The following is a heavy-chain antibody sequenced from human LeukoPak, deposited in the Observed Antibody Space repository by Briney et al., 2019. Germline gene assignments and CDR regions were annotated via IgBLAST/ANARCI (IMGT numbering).Heavy chain of an antibody. V-gene: IGHV3-48*01. Sequence: GGSLRLSCVASGFTVSSNYMSWVRQAPGKGLEWVSHISGGSPVIDYADSVKGRFTISRENAKNSLYLQMNSLRAEDTAVYYCTRGYYRVDFWGQGTLVTVSS. J-gene: IGHJ4*02. CDR1: GFTVSSNY. CDR2: ISGGSPVI. D-gene: IGHD2-15*01. CDR3: TRGYYRVDF.